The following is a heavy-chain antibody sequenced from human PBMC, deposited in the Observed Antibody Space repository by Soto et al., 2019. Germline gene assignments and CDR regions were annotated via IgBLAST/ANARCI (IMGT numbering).Heavy chain of an antibody. V-gene: IGHV3-23*01. CDR3: ATAIGAGSHRSYCLDR. CDR2: ITGSGGST. CDR1: GFTFSTFA. D-gene: IGHD3-10*01. J-gene: IGHJ5*02. Sequence: EVQVLDSGGDLVQPGASLRLSCALSGFTFSTFAMSWVRQAPGKGPEWVSFITGSGGSTFYADSVKGRFTTSRDNSKIKLYLQMAGVRAVDTAVYCCATAIGAGSHRSYCLDRWGEGTLVTVSS.